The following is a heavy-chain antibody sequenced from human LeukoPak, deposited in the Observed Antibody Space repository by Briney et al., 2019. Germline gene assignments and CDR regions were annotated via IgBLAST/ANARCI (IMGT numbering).Heavy chain of an antibody. CDR1: GFTLSNYA. V-gene: IGHV3-21*04. Sequence: PGGSLRLSCASSGFTLSNYAMNWVRQAPGKGLEWVSSISRSSAYKFYADSVKGRFTVSRDNAKNSLYLQMNSLRAEDTAVYYCAKDTYDILTYDYWGQGTLVTVSS. CDR3: AKDTYDILTYDY. J-gene: IGHJ4*02. D-gene: IGHD3-9*01. CDR2: ISRSSAYK.